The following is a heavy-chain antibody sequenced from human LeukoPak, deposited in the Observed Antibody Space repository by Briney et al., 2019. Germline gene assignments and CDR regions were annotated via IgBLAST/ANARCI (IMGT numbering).Heavy chain of an antibody. J-gene: IGHJ6*02. Sequence: GGSLRLSCAASGFTFSTYSMNWVRQAPGKGLEWVSSISGSSDYIFYADSVKGRFTMSRDNAKNSLYLQMNSLRAEDTAVYYCARVLFGYYGVDDWGQGTTVTVSS. V-gene: IGHV3-21*01. CDR2: ISGSSDYI. D-gene: IGHD3-3*01. CDR3: ARVLFGYYGVDD. CDR1: GFTFSTYS.